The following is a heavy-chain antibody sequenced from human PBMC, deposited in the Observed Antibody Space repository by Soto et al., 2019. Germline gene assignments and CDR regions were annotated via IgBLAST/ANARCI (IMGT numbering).Heavy chain of an antibody. CDR2: FDPEDGET. CDR1: GYTLTELS. D-gene: IGHD4-17*01. Sequence: VASVKVSCKVSGYTLTELSMHWVRQAPGKGLEWMGGFDPEDGETIYAQKFQGRVTMTEDTSTDTAYMELSSLRSEDTAVYYCATDYGDYGGVYYYGMDVWGQGTTVSVTS. V-gene: IGHV1-24*01. J-gene: IGHJ6*02. CDR3: ATDYGDYGGVYYYGMDV.